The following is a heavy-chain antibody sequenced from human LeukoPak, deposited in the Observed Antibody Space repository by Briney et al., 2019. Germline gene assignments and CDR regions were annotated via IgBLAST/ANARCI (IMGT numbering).Heavy chain of an antibody. CDR1: GFTFDDFA. D-gene: IGHD3-22*01. V-gene: IGHV3-9*01. J-gene: IGHJ3*02. CDR3: AKDIDSAGYGAFEI. Sequence: GGSLRLSCATSGFTFDDFAMHWVRQAPGKGLEWVSHSSWNSDTITYADSVKGRFTISRDNAKNPLYLQISSLRDEDTAFYYCAKDIDSAGYGAFEIWGQGTAVTVSS. CDR2: SSWNSDTI.